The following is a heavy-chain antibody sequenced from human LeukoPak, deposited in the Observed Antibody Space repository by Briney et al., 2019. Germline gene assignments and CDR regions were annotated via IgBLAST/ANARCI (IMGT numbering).Heavy chain of an antibody. V-gene: IGHV3-23*01. CDR2: ISGSGGSI. D-gene: IGHD1-26*01. Sequence: GGSLRLSCAASGFTFSSYAMSWVRQAPGKGLEWVSTISGSGGSIYYADSVKGRFTISRDNSKNTLYMQMNSLRAEDTAVYYCAKHLYSGSYNPFDYWGQGTLVTVSS. CDR3: AKHLYSGSYNPFDY. CDR1: GFTFSSYA. J-gene: IGHJ4*02.